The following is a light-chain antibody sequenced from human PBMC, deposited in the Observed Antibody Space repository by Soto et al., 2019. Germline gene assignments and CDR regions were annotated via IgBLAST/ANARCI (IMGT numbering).Light chain of an antibody. Sequence: EIVLRQSTANLSLSPGERATLSCRASQSVSSYLARYQQKPGQAPRLLIYDASNRATGIPARFSVSGSGTDFTLTIGSLEPEDFAVYYCQQRSNWPITFGQGTRLEIK. CDR1: QSVSSY. CDR2: DAS. CDR3: QQRSNWPIT. V-gene: IGKV3-11*01. J-gene: IGKJ5*01.